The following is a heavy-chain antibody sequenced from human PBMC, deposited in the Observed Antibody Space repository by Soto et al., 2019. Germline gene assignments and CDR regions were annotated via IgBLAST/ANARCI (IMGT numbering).Heavy chain of an antibody. Sequence: ASVKVSCKASGYTFTGYYMHWVRQAPGQGLEWMGWINPNSGGTNYAQKFQGWVTMTRDTSISTAYMELSRLRSDDTAVYYCERAKRYGYNNWFDPWGQGTLVTVSS. V-gene: IGHV1-2*04. CDR2: INPNSGGT. CDR1: GYTFTGYY. CDR3: ERAKRYGYNNWFDP. J-gene: IGHJ5*02. D-gene: IGHD5-12*01.